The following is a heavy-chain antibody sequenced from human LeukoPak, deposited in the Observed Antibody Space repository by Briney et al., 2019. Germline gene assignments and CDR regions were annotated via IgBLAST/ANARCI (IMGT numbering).Heavy chain of an antibody. V-gene: IGHV3-30-3*01. D-gene: IGHD4-23*01. J-gene: IGHJ4*02. CDR3: AREGRGTDGNGPFDY. CDR1: GFTFSSYA. Sequence: GRSLRLSCAASGFTFSSYAMHWVRQAPGKGLEWVAVISYDGSNKYYADSVKGRFTISRDNSKNTLYLQMNSLRAEDTAVYHCAREGRGTDGNGPFDYWGQATLVTVSS. CDR2: ISYDGSNK.